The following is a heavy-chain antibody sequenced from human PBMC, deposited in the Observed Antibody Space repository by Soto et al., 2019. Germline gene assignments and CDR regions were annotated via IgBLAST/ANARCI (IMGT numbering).Heavy chain of an antibody. V-gene: IGHV4-34*02. D-gene: IGHD6-19*01. J-gene: IGHJ3*01. CDR1: GGSFSGYF. Sequence: QLHQQQWGAGLLKPSETLSLTCAVYGGSFSGYFWNWIRQTPGKGLKWIGKVNHNGRNNYNPSLTRRVTISLDMSKHQTSLKLTSVTAADTAVYYCARGGSSDWQVAFDFWGQGTMVTVSS. CDR3: ARGGSSDWQVAFDF. CDR2: VNHNGRN.